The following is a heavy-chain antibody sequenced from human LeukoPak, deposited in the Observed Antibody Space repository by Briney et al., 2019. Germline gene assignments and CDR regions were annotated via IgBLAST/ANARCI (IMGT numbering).Heavy chain of an antibody. CDR3: ARDFTNYLDH. D-gene: IGHD3-10*01. CDR2: VNTDGSST. CDR1: GFTFSNYW. J-gene: IGHJ4*02. V-gene: IGHV3-74*01. Sequence: GGSLRLSCAASGFTFSNYWMHWVRQAPGKGLVWVSRVNTDGSSTNYADSVKGRFTISRDNAKNTLYLQINSLRAEDTAVYYCARDFTNYLDHWGQGTLVTVSS.